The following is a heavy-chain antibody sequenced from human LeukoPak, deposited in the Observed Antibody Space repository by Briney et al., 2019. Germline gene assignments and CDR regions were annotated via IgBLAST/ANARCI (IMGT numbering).Heavy chain of an antibody. CDR1: GYTFTSYG. V-gene: IGHV1-18*01. CDR2: ISAYNGNT. D-gene: IGHD2-2*01. CDR3: AREVVVVPAATDTTYNWFDP. Sequence: ASVKVSCKASGYTFTSYGISWVRQAPGQGLEWMGWISAYNGNTNYAQKLQGRVTLTTDTSTSTAYMELRSLRSDDTAVYYCAREVVVVPAATDTTYNWFDPWGQGTLVTVSS. J-gene: IGHJ5*02.